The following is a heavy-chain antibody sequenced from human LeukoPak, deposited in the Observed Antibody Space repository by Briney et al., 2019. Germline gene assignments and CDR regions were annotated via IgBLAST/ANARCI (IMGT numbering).Heavy chain of an antibody. CDR1: GFTFRTYA. D-gene: IGHD2-15*01. V-gene: IGHV3-23*01. CDR3: AKSGLNRFDY. Sequence: TGGSLRLSCAASGFTFRTYAMSWVRQAPGKGLEWVSNISGNNGNTYYADSVKGRFTISRDDSKNTLYLQMNSLRAEDTAVYYCAKSGLNRFDYWGQGTLVTVSS. CDR2: ISGNNGNT. J-gene: IGHJ4*02.